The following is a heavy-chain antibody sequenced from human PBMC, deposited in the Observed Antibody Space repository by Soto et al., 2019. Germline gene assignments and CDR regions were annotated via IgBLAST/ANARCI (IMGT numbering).Heavy chain of an antibody. V-gene: IGHV4-59*08. J-gene: IGHJ4*02. CDR2: IYYSGST. Sequence: QVQLQESGPGLVKPSETLSLTCTVSGGSISSYYWSWIRQPPGKGLEWIGYIYYSGSTNYNPSLKGRVTIAVDTSKNQFSLKLSSVTAADTAVYYCARQAVAASTYYFDYWGQGTLVTVSS. CDR1: GGSISSYY. D-gene: IGHD2-15*01. CDR3: ARQAVAASTYYFDY.